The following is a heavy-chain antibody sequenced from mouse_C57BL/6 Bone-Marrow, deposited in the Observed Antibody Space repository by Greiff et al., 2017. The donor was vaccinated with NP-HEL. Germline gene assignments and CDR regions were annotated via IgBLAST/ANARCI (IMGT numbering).Heavy chain of an antibody. CDR1: GYTFTSYW. CDR2: IDPSDSYT. D-gene: IGHD2-2*01. Sequence: QVQLQQPGAELVRPGTSVKLSCKASGYTFTSYWMHWVKQRPGQGLEWIGVIDPSDSYTNYNQKFKGKATLTVDTSSSTAYMQLSSLTSEDSAVYYCARVSTMVNWFAYWGQGTLVTVSA. CDR3: ARVSTMVNWFAY. J-gene: IGHJ3*01. V-gene: IGHV1-59*01.